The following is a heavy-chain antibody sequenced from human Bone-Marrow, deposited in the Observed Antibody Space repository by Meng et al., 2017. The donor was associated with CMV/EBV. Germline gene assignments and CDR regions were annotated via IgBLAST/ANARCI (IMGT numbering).Heavy chain of an antibody. J-gene: IGHJ4*02. Sequence: ESLKISCAVYGGSFSGYYWSWIRQPPGKGLEWIGEINHSGSTNYNPSLKSRVTISVDTSKNQFSLKLSSVTAADTAVYYCALTPLGYYDFWSGIRPHFDYWGQGTLVTVSS. CDR1: GGSFSGYY. CDR3: ALTPLGYYDFWSGIRPHFDY. D-gene: IGHD3-3*01. V-gene: IGHV4-34*01. CDR2: INHSGST.